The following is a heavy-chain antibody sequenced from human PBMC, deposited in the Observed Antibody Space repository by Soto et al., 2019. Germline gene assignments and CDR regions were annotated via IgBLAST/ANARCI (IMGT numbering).Heavy chain of an antibody. CDR3: ARDHSGFCISTSRYAHYYYYGMDV. J-gene: IGHJ6*02. CDR1: GFTVSSYG. V-gene: IGHV3-33*01. D-gene: IGHD2-2*01. CDR2: IWYDGSNK. Sequence: GGSLRLSCAASGFTVSSYGMHWVRQAAGKGLEWVAVIWYDGSNKYYADSVKGRFTISRDNSKNTLYLQMNSLRAEDTAVYYCARDHSGFCISTSRYAHYYYYGMDVWGQGTTVTVSS.